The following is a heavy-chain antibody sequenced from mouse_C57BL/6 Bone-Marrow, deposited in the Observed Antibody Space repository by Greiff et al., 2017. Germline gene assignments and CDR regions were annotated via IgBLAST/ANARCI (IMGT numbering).Heavy chain of an antibody. Sequence: QVQLQQPGAELVKPGASVKLSCKASGYTFTSYWMQWVKQRPGQGLEWIGEIDPSDSYTNYNQQFKGKATLTVETSSSTAYMQLSSLTSEDSAVYYCARRGGYYYGSRGGYYFDYWGQGTTLTVSS. V-gene: IGHV1-50*01. J-gene: IGHJ2*01. CDR1: GYTFTSYW. CDR3: ARRGGYYYGSRGGYYFDY. CDR2: IDPSDSYT. D-gene: IGHD1-1*01.